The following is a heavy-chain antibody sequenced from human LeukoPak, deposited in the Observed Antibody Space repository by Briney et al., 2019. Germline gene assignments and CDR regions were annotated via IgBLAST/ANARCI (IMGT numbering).Heavy chain of an antibody. J-gene: IGHJ4*02. Sequence: RGSLRLSCAASGFTVSSNYMSWVRQAPGKGLEWVSVIYSGGSTYYADSVKGRFTISRHNSKNTLYLQMNSLRAEDTAVYYCARSGDSDFDYWGQGTLVTVSS. V-gene: IGHV3-53*04. CDR1: GFTVSSNY. D-gene: IGHD4-17*01. CDR3: ARSGDSDFDY. CDR2: IYSGGST.